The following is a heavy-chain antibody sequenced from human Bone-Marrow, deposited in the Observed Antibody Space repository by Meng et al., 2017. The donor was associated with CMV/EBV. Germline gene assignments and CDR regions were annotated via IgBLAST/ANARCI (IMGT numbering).Heavy chain of an antibody. J-gene: IGHJ6*02. CDR1: GGSISSGDYY. D-gene: IGHD3-3*01. V-gene: IGHV4-30-4*08. CDR2: IYYSGST. Sequence: SETLSLTCTVSGGSISSGDYYWSWIRQPPGKGLEWIGYIYYSGSTYYNPSLKSRVTISVDTSKNQFSLKLSSVTAADTAVYYCARGKGRITIFGVVKYYYYYGMDVWGQGTTVTVSS. CDR3: ARGKGRITIFGVVKYYYYYGMDV.